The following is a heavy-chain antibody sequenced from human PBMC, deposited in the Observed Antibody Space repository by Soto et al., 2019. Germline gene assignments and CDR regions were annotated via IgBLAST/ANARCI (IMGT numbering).Heavy chain of an antibody. CDR3: ARVGGELATMRSYFDY. D-gene: IGHD3-16*01. Sequence: QVQLVQSGAEVKKPGSSVKVSCKASGGTFSSYAISWVRQAPGQGLEWMGGIIPIFGTANYAQKFQGRVTSTADKSTSTAYMELSSLRSEDTAVYYCARVGGELATMRSYFDYWGQGTLVTVSS. V-gene: IGHV1-69*06. CDR2: IIPIFGTA. CDR1: GGTFSSYA. J-gene: IGHJ4*02.